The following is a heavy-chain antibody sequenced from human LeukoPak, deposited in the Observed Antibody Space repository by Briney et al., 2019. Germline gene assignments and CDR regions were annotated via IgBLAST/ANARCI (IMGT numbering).Heavy chain of an antibody. Sequence: PSETLSLTCTVSGGSISSYYWSWIRQPPGKGLEWIGEINHSGSTNYNPSLKSRVTISVDTSKNQFSLKLSSVTAADTAVYYCARLSYYDSSGYAGPNDYWGQGTLVTVSS. J-gene: IGHJ4*02. D-gene: IGHD3-22*01. V-gene: IGHV4-34*01. CDR2: INHSGST. CDR3: ARLSYYDSSGYAGPNDY. CDR1: GGSISSYY.